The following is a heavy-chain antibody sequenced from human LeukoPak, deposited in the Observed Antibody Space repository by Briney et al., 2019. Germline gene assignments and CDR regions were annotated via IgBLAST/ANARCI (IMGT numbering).Heavy chain of an antibody. CDR3: GRHARMGATQSNFDY. Sequence: GESLKISCKGSGYSFSTYWIGWVRQMPGEGLEWMGIIYPGDSDTRYNPSFQGQVTISADKSTSTAYLQWSSLKAADTAIYYCGRHARMGATQSNFDYWGQGTLVTVSS. J-gene: IGHJ4*02. V-gene: IGHV5-51*01. CDR1: GYSFSTYW. CDR2: IYPGDSDT. D-gene: IGHD1-26*01.